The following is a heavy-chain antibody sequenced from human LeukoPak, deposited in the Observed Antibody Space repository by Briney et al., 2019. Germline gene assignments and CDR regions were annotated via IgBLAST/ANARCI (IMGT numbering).Heavy chain of an antibody. J-gene: IGHJ4*02. CDR1: GFTVSSNY. V-gene: IGHV3-53*01. CDR3: ARNGYTSGWYRN. Sequence: GGSLRLSCAASGFTVSSNYMSWVREAPGKGLEWVSTIYSGGSTYYADSVKGRFTISRDTSKNTLYLQMNSLRGEDTAVYYCARNGYTSGWYRNWGQGTLVTVSS. D-gene: IGHD6-19*01. CDR2: IYSGGST.